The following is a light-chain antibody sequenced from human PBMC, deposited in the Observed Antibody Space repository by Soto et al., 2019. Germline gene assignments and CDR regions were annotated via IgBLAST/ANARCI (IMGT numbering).Light chain of an antibody. Sequence: EIVLTQSPGTLSLSPGERATLSCRASQSVSSNYLAWYQQKPGQPPRLLIYGASSRATGIPDRFSGSGSGTDFTLTISGLEPEDFVVYYCQHYGTSPYTFGQGTNLEIK. CDR2: GAS. CDR3: QHYGTSPYT. V-gene: IGKV3-20*01. CDR1: QSVSSNY. J-gene: IGKJ2*01.